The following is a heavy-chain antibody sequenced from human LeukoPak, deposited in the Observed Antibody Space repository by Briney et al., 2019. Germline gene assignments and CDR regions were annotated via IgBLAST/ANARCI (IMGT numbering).Heavy chain of an antibody. V-gene: IGHV1-2*02. Sequence: ASVKVSCKASGYTFTGYYMYWVRQAPGQGLEWMGWINPNSGGTNYAQKFQGRVTMTRDTSISTAYMELTRLTSDDTAVYYCARGARGNFNSPMDYWGQGTLVTVSS. CDR3: ARGARGNFNSPMDY. CDR1: GYTFTGYY. CDR2: INPNSGGT. J-gene: IGHJ4*02. D-gene: IGHD4-23*01.